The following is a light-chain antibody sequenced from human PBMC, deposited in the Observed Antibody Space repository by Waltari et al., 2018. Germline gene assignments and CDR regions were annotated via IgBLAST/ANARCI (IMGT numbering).Light chain of an antibody. J-gene: IGKJ1*01. CDR1: QDISRY. V-gene: IGKV1-17*03. CDR3: LQYNSYPWT. Sequence: DIQMTQSPSAMSASVGDRVTITCRASQDISRYLDWFQQKPGKVPKRLIYGASSLQSGVPSRFSGSGSGTEFTLTISSLQPEDFATYYCLQYNSYPWTFGQGTDVEIK. CDR2: GAS.